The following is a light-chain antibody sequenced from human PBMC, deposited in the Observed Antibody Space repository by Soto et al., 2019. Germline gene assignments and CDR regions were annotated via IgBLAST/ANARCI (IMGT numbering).Light chain of an antibody. V-gene: IGKV3-15*01. CDR2: GAS. J-gene: IGKJ1*01. CDR3: QQYNNWPRWA. CDR1: QSVDSN. Sequence: EILMTQSPATLSVSPGERATLSCRASQSVDSNLAWYQQKPGQAPRLLIFGASTRATGFPARFSGSGSGTEFTLTISSLQSEDFAVYYCQQYNNWPRWAFGQGTKVEIK.